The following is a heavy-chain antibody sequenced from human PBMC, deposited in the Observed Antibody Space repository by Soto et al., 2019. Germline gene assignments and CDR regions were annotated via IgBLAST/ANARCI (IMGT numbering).Heavy chain of an antibody. D-gene: IGHD2-15*01. J-gene: IGHJ6*02. V-gene: IGHV1-69*13. CDR2: IIPIFGTA. Sequence: GASVTVSCKASGGTFSSYAISWVRQAPGQGLEWMGGIIPIFGTANYAQKFQGRVTITADESTSTAYMELSSLRSEDTAVYYCARGRDIVVVVAASYYGRDVWGQGTTGTVS. CDR1: GGTFSSYA. CDR3: ARGRDIVVVVAASYYGRDV.